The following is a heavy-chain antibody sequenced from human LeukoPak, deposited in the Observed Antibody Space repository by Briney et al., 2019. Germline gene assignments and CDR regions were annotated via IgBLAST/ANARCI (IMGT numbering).Heavy chain of an antibody. V-gene: IGHV3-33*01. CDR3: ARDDGPNDY. CDR1: GFTFSRFC. Sequence: GGSLRLSCTASGFTFSRFCMHWSRQAPGKGLESVAVIWVDGTNEYYVVSVKGRFIISRDNSKNTLFLQMNSLRHEDTAVYYCARDDGPNDYWGQGTLVTVSS. CDR2: IWVDGTNE. D-gene: IGHD2-8*01. J-gene: IGHJ4*02.